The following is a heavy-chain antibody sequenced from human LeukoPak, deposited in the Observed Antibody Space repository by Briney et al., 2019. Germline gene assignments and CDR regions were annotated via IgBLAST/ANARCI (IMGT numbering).Heavy chain of an antibody. CDR3: ARWYSSRNFDY. CDR2: IIPIFGTA. V-gene: IGHV1-69*06. Sequence: GASVKVSCKASGGTFSGYAISWVRQAPGQGLEWMGGIIPIFGTANYAQKFQGRVTITADKSTSTAYMELSRLRSDDTAVYYCARWYSSRNFDYWGQGTLVTVSS. J-gene: IGHJ4*02. CDR1: GGTFSGYA. D-gene: IGHD6-13*01.